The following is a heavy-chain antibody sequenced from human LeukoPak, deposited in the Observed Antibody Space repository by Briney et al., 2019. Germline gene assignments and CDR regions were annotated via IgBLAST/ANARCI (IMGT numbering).Heavy chain of an antibody. CDR1: GFTFSSYG. V-gene: IGHV3-30*18. Sequence: GGSLRLSCAASGFTFSSYGMHWVRQAPGEGLEWVAVISYDGSNKYYADSVKGRFTISRDNSKNTLYLQMNSLRAEDTAVYYCAKDPRGGFGESFNWFDPWGQGTLVTVSS. J-gene: IGHJ5*02. D-gene: IGHD3-10*01. CDR3: AKDPRGGFGESFNWFDP. CDR2: ISYDGSNK.